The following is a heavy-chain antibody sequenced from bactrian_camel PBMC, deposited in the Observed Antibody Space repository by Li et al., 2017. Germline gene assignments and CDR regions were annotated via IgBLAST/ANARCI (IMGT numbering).Heavy chain of an antibody. CDR1: GYTAKTCS. CDR2: LYANGGT. D-gene: IGHD1*01. J-gene: IGHJ4*01. Sequence: HVQLVESGGGSVQAGGSLRLSCAASGYTAKTCSWNWYRQFQGKGRELVSSLYANGGTYYHDSAKGRFTISRDSANTALYLQMNDLKPEDTSMYYCSPNWARFGGDCVFRAPYGQGTQVTVS. V-gene: IGHV3S9*01.